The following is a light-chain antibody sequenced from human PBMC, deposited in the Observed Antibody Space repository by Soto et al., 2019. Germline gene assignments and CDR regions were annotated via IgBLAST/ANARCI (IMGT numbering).Light chain of an antibody. CDR3: QQYSSYPYT. CDR2: RAS. CDR1: QSINSR. Sequence: DIQMTQSPSTLSASVGDRVTITCRASQSINSRLAWYQQKPGKAPKLLIYRASSLQSGVPSRFRGSGSGTEFTLTISSLQPDEFAAYFCQQYSSYPYTFGQGTKLEI. J-gene: IGKJ2*01. V-gene: IGKV1-5*03.